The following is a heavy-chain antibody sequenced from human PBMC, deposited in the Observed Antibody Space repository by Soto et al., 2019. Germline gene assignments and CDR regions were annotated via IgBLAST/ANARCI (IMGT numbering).Heavy chain of an antibody. CDR3: AREPEDGVPGDF. J-gene: IGHJ4*02. V-gene: IGHV1-2*02. CDR1: GYIYTGYS. Sequence: QVYLVQSGAEVKKPGASVKVSCTAFGYIYTGYSLHWVRQAPGHGLEWMGWIDPHSGDTNSAQKFQGRVTMTRDTSFNIAYMELRSLRSDDTVVYYCAREPEDGVPGDFWGQGTLVDVTS. CDR2: IDPHSGDT. D-gene: IGHD2-8*01.